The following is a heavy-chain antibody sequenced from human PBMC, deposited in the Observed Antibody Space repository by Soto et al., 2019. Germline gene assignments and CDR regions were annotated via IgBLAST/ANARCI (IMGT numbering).Heavy chain of an antibody. CDR3: AKKVNSGSGSQYFDY. J-gene: IGHJ4*02. D-gene: IGHD3-10*01. Sequence: EVQVVETGGGLIQPGGSLRLSCAASGFTVTRNYMNWVRQAPGKGLEWVSVIYSGGNTYYADSVKGRFTISRDNSKNTLFLQMNSLRAEDTAIYYCAKKVNSGSGSQYFDYWGQGTLVTVSS. V-gene: IGHV3-53*02. CDR2: IYSGGNT. CDR1: GFTVTRNY.